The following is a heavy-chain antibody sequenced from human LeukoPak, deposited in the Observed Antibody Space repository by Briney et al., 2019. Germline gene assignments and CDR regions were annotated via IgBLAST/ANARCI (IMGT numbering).Heavy chain of an antibody. V-gene: IGHV3-48*03. Sequence: GGSLRLSCIGSGFTFSHYEMNWVRQAPGKGLEWVSYISSSGGTIYYADSVKGRFTISRDNAKNSLYLQVNSLRAEDTAVYYCARADVGPFDLWGQGTLVTVSS. CDR1: GFTFSHYE. CDR3: ARADVGPFDL. J-gene: IGHJ5*02. D-gene: IGHD3-10*02. CDR2: ISSSGGTI.